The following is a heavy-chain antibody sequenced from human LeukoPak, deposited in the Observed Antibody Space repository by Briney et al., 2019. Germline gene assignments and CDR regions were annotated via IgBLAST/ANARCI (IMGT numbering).Heavy chain of an antibody. V-gene: IGHV3-21*04. J-gene: IGHJ4*02. CDR2: ISYAGTYI. Sequence: GGSLRLSCAASAFSLNAYNMNWVRQAPGKGLEWVSSISYAGTYIYYADSVKGRFTISRDNAQNSLYLQMNSLRAEDTAIYYCVRDALIPESTHEGYYDSSGYHRRGTFDYWGQGTLVTVSS. CDR3: VRDALIPESTHEGYYDSSGYHRRGTFDY. CDR1: AFSLNAYN. D-gene: IGHD3-22*01.